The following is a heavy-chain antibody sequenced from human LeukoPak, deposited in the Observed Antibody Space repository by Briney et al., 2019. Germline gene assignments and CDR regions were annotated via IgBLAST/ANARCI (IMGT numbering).Heavy chain of an antibody. J-gene: IGHJ4*02. Sequence: TGGSLRLSCAASGFTFSSYSMSWVRQAPGKGLEWVSAISGSGGSTYYADSVKGRFTVSRDDSKDTLYLQMNSLRAEDTAVYYCAKEGCTSATCYANCWGQGTLVTVSS. CDR3: AKEGCTSATCYANC. D-gene: IGHD2-2*01. CDR2: ISGSGGST. V-gene: IGHV3-23*01. CDR1: GFTFSSYS.